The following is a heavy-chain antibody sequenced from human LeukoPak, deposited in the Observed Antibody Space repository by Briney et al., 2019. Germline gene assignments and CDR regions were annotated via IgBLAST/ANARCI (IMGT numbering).Heavy chain of an antibody. J-gene: IGHJ4*02. CDR1: GYTFTSYG. Sequence: ASVKVSCKTSGYTFTSYGISWVRQATGQGLEWMGWISAYNGNTNYAQKLQGRVTMTTDTSTSTAYMELRSLRSDDTAVYYCASTAAAGYFDYWGQGTLVTVSS. D-gene: IGHD6-13*01. V-gene: IGHV1-18*01. CDR2: ISAYNGNT. CDR3: ASTAAAGYFDY.